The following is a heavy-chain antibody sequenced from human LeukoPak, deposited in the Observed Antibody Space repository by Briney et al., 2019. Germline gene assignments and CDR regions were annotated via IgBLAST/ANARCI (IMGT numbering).Heavy chain of an antibody. Sequence: SQTLSLTCTVSGGSISSGDYYWSWIRQPPGKGLEWVGYIYYSGSTYYNPSLKSRVTISVDTSKNQFSLKLSSVTAADTAVYYCVSSIVVVPAAMDYYYMDVWGKGTTVTVSS. CDR2: IYYSGST. V-gene: IGHV4-30-4*08. J-gene: IGHJ6*03. CDR1: GGSISSGDYY. CDR3: VSSIVVVPAAMDYYYMDV. D-gene: IGHD2-2*01.